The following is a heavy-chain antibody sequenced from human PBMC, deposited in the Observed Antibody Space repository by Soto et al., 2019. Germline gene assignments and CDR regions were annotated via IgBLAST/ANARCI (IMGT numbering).Heavy chain of an antibody. D-gene: IGHD3-16*01. V-gene: IGHV1-69*13. CDR3: AIDESNDYVWGSFPS. CDR1: GGTFSNFG. J-gene: IGHJ4*02. Sequence: GASVKVSCKTSGGTFSNFGISWVRQAPGQGLEWMGGIMPSSDTPNNAQRFQGRIIISADESTSTAYMELSSLRSEDTAVYYCAIDESNDYVWGSFPSWGQGTPVTVSS. CDR2: IMPSSDTP.